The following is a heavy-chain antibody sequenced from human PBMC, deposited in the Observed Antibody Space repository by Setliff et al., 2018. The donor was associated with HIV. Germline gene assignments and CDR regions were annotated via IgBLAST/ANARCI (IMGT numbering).Heavy chain of an antibody. V-gene: IGHV4-59*11. Sequence: SETLSLTCTISGGSITSHYWSWIRQPPGKGLEWIGYVFYTGGTNYRPSLRGRVTISVDTSKNHFSLKLSSVTAADTAVYYCAKTIRGYISGDYMDVWG. CDR1: GGSITSHY. D-gene: IGHD5-18*01. J-gene: IGHJ6*03. CDR3: AKTIRGYISGDYMDV. CDR2: VFYTGGT.